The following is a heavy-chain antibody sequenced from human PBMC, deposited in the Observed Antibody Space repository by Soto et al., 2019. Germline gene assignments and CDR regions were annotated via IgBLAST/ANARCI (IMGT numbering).Heavy chain of an antibody. J-gene: IGHJ5*02. CDR3: AGGGYCTSTSCYLNWFDP. CDR2: ISYDGSNK. Sequence: QVQLVESGGGVVQPGRSLRLSCAASGFTFSSYAMHWVRQAPGKGLEWVAVISYDGSNKYYADSVKGRFTISRDNPKNTLYLQMNSLRAEDTAVYYCAGGGYCTSTSCYLNWFDPWGQGTLV. CDR1: GFTFSSYA. D-gene: IGHD2-2*01. V-gene: IGHV3-30-3*01.